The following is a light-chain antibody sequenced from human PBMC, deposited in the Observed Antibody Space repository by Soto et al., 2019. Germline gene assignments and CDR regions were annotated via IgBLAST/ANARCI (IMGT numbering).Light chain of an antibody. J-gene: IGLJ1*01. CDR3: SSYAGSNTYV. V-gene: IGLV2-8*01. CDR2: EVN. CDR1: SSDVGGYAY. Sequence: QAVLTQPPSASGSPGQSVTISCSGTSSDVGGYAYVSWYQQHPGKAPKLLIYEVNYRPSGVSDRFSGSKSGNMASLTVSGLQAEDEADYYCSSYAGSNTYVFGTGTKLTVL.